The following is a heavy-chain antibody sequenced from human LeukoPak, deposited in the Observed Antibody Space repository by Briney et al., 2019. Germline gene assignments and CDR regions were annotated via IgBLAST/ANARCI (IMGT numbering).Heavy chain of an antibody. V-gene: IGHV3-23*01. Sequence: GGSLRLSCAASGFTFSSYAMSWVRQAPGKGLEWVSAISGSGGSTYYADSVKGRFTISRDNSKNTLYLQMNSLRAEDTAVYYCAKGPITMIVVVRLDAFDIWGQGTMVTVSS. D-gene: IGHD3-22*01. J-gene: IGHJ3*02. CDR2: ISGSGGST. CDR3: AKGPITMIVVVRLDAFDI. CDR1: GFTFSSYA.